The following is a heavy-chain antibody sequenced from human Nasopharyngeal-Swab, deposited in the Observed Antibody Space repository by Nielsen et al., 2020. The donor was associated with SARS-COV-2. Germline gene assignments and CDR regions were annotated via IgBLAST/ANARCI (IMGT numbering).Heavy chain of an antibody. J-gene: IGHJ5*02. Sequence: GESLKISCAASGFTFSSYAMSWVRQAPGKGLEWVSVIYSGGSSTYYADSVKGRFTIPRDNSKNTLYLQMNSLRAEDTAVYFCAKDRRSSSSVGWFDPWGQGTLVSVSS. CDR3: AKDRRSSSSVGWFDP. D-gene: IGHD6-6*01. CDR2: IYSGGSST. CDR1: GFTFSSYA. V-gene: IGHV3-23*03.